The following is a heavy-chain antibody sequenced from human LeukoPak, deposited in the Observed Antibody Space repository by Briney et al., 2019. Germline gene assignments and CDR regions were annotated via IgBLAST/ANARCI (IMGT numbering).Heavy chain of an antibody. CDR3: ARNEKWGRDY. V-gene: IGHV3-7*03. D-gene: IGHD1-26*01. J-gene: IGHJ4*02. CDR1: GFTFSSHW. Sequence: GGSLRLSCAASGFTFSSHWMSWVRQAPGKGLEWVANIVQDGSQKYYVDSVKGRFTISRDNGKNSLYLQMNSLRAVDTAVYYCARNEKWGRDYWGQGTLVTVSS. CDR2: IVQDGSQK.